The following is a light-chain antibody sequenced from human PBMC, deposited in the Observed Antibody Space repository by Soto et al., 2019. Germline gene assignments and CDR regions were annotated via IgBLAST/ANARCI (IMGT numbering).Light chain of an antibody. Sequence: EIVLTQSPATLSLSPGERATLSCRASQSVSSYLAWYQQKPGQAPRLLIYDASNRATGIPARFSGSGSGTDFTLTISGLEPEDFAVYYCQQYANSPPWTFGQGTKVEIK. CDR2: DAS. V-gene: IGKV3-11*01. CDR1: QSVSSY. J-gene: IGKJ1*01. CDR3: QQYANSPPWT.